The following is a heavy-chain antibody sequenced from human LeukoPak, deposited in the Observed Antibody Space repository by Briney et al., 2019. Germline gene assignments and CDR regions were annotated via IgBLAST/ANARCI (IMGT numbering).Heavy chain of an antibody. Sequence: GGSLRLSCAVSGFTFSSYDMNWVRQAPGKGLEWVSYISSTGTTMQYADSVRGRFTIARDNTKNSLYLQMNSLRAEDTAVYYCARGTRSPVSGYFDFWGQGTLVTVSS. CDR3: ARGTRSPVSGYFDF. J-gene: IGHJ4*02. D-gene: IGHD3-10*01. CDR2: ISSTGTTM. V-gene: IGHV3-48*03. CDR1: GFTFSSYD.